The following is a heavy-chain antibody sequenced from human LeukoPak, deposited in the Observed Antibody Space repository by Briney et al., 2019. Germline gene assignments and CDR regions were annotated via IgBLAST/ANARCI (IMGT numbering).Heavy chain of an antibody. V-gene: IGHV3-74*01. Sequence: GGSLRLSCAASGFTFSSYWMHWVRQARGKGLVWVSRISTDGFSTIYADSVKGRFTISRDNSKNTLYLQMNSLRAEDTAVYYCAKATYCGGDCYSEFDYWGQGTLVTVSS. J-gene: IGHJ4*02. CDR2: ISTDGFST. CDR3: AKATYCGGDCYSEFDY. CDR1: GFTFSSYW. D-gene: IGHD2-21*02.